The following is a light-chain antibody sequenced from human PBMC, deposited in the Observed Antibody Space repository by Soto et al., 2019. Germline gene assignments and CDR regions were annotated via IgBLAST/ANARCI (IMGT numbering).Light chain of an antibody. Sequence: EIMLTQSPGARSLSSGEGATLSCRASQSVSSNLAWYQQKPGQAPRLLISGASTRATGVPARFSGSGSGTEFTLTISSLQSEDFAVYCCQQYNNWPLTFGPGTRLEIK. J-gene: IGKJ5*01. V-gene: IGKV3D-15*01. CDR1: QSVSSN. CDR2: GAS. CDR3: QQYNNWPLT.